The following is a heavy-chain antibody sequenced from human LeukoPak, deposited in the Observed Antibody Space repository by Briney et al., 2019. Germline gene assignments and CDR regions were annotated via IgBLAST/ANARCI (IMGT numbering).Heavy chain of an antibody. Sequence: SVKVSCKASGYTFTGYYMHWVRQAPGQGLEWMGWINPNSGGTNYAQKLQGRVTITRDTPITTAHMERSRLRSDDMAVYYRARVPSPYYDFWSGLWYFDLWGRGTLVTVSS. D-gene: IGHD3-3*01. V-gene: IGHV1-2*02. CDR2: INPNSGGT. CDR1: GYTFTGYY. CDR3: ARVPSPYYDFWSGLWYFDL. J-gene: IGHJ2*01.